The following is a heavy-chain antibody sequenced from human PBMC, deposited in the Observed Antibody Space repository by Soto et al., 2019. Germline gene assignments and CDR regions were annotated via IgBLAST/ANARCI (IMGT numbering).Heavy chain of an antibody. CDR2: IYYSGST. Sequence: TRYFTCTVSAGSISSGGYYWSWILQHPGKGREWIGYIYYSGSTYYNPTLKSRVTISVDTSKNQFSLKLSSVTAADTAVYYCAREPLKNWFDPWGQGTLVTVSS. CDR3: AREPLKNWFDP. CDR1: AGSISSGGYY. V-gene: IGHV4-31*03. J-gene: IGHJ5*02.